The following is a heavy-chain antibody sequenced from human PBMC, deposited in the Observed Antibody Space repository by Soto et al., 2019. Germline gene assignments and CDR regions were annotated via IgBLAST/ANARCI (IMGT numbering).Heavy chain of an antibody. Sequence: SGVSLRLSCAASGFTLSSYVMHWVRQAPGKGLEWVARISYAGNDNYYADSVKGRFTISRDNSKKTLYLQMTSLRADDTAVYYCXRDRQQWLEPAGGALPFWGQGTMVTVSS. CDR1: GFTLSSYV. CDR2: ISYAGNDN. CDR3: XRDRQQWLEPAGGALPF. V-gene: IGHV3-30-3*01. D-gene: IGHD6-19*01. J-gene: IGHJ3*01.